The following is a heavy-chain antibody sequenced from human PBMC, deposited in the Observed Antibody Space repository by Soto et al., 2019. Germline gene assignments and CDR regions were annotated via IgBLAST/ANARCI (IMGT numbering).Heavy chain of an antibody. CDR3: AHSGHSTYYFDN. CDR1: GFTFSNYA. D-gene: IGHD3-3*01. J-gene: IGHJ4*02. Sequence: QVQLVESGGGVVQPGRSLRLSCAASGFTFSNYAMYWVRQAPGKGLEWVAVISFDGSNGYYANSVKGRFTISRDNSKNTLYLQMNSLRAEDTAVYYCAHSGHSTYYFDNWGQGTLVTVSS. CDR2: ISFDGSNG. V-gene: IGHV3-30-3*01.